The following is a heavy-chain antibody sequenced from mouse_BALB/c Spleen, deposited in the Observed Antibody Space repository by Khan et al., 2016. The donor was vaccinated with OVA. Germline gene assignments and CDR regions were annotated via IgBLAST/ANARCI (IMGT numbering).Heavy chain of an antibody. J-gene: IGHJ3*01. CDR3: AKNYASWFAY. V-gene: IGHV1-81*01. CDR1: GYTFTDYV. Sequence: QVQLQQSGPELVKPGASVKMSCKASGYTFTDYVINWVKQRSGQGLEWIGEIYPGSGNSYYSEKFKGKATLTADKSSSTAYMQLSSLTFEDSAVYFCAKNYASWFAYWGQGPLVTVSA. CDR2: IYPGSGNS. D-gene: IGHD1-1*02.